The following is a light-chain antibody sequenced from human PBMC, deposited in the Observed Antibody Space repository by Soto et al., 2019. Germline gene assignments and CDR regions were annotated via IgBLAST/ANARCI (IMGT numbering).Light chain of an antibody. CDR1: QSISTW. J-gene: IGKJ2*01. V-gene: IGKV1-5*01. CDR3: QQYNEYLYT. CDR2: NAS. Sequence: EIQMTQSPSTLSASVGDRVTITCRASQSISTWVDWYQQRPGKAPKVLIYNASNLKSGVPSRFSGSGSGTEFTLTISSLQPDDFATYFCQQYNEYLYTFGKGTNQAIE.